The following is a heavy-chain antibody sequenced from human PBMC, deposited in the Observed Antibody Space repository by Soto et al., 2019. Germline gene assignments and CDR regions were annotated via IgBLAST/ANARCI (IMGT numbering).Heavy chain of an antibody. CDR1: GYTFM. J-gene: IGHJ6*02. CDR2: INPSGGST. CDR3: GTGPWGYCSPDSCYFPYQAARYYYAMDV. D-gene: IGHD2-15*01. Sequence: QVQLVQSGAEVKKPGASVKVSCKASGYTFMVRQAPGQGLEWMGIINPSGGSTNYAQKFQGRVTMTMDTSASKVYLELSSLRSEGAAVQLCGTGPWGYCSPDSCYFPYQAARYYYAMDVGGQGTAVTVSS. V-gene: IGHV1-46*01.